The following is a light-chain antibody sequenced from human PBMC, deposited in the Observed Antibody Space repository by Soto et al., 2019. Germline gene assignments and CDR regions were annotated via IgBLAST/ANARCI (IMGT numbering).Light chain of an antibody. J-gene: IGLJ2*01. CDR1: ISDVGGYNY. CDR2: DVS. Sequence: QSALTQPASVSGSPGQSFTISCTGTISDVGGYNYVSWYQQHPGKAPKLMIYDVSNRSSGVSNRFSGSKSGNTASLTISGLQAEDEADYYCSSYTSSRTYVVFGGGTKLTVL. CDR3: SSYTSSRTYVV. V-gene: IGLV2-14*01.